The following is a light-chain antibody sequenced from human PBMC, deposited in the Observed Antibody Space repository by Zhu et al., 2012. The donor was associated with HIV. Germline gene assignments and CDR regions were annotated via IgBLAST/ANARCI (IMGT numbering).Light chain of an antibody. CDR3: QQFGSSPWT. CDR2: GAS. J-gene: IGKJ1*01. CDR1: QSVSSSF. Sequence: DIVLTQSPGTLSLSPGERATLSCWASQSVSSSFLAWYQQKPGQAPRLLIYGASSRATGIPDRFSGSGSGTDFTLTISRLEPEDFAVYYCQQFGSSPWTFGQGTKVEIK. V-gene: IGKV3-20*01.